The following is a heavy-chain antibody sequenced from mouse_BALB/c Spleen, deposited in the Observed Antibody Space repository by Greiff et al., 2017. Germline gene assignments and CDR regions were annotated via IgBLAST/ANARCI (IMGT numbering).Heavy chain of an antibody. J-gene: IGHJ3*01. V-gene: IGHV2-9*02. Sequence: QVHVKQSGPGLVAPSQSLSITCTVSGFSLTSYGVHWVRQPPGKGLEWLGVIWAGGSTNYNSALMSRLSISKDNSKSQVFLKMNSLQTDDTAMYYCARFYDGYYVGFAYWGQGTLVTVSA. CDR3: ARFYDGYYVGFAY. CDR2: IWAGGST. D-gene: IGHD2-3*01. CDR1: GFSLTSYG.